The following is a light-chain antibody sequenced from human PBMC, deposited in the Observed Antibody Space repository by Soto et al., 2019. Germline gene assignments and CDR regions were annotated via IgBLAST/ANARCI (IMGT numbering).Light chain of an antibody. J-gene: IGKJ1*01. V-gene: IGKV3-20*01. Sequence: ETVMTQSPATLSLSPGERATLSCRASQTIRSNYLAWYRQTPGQAPRLLIYGASNRATGIADRFSGSGSGXXXXXXIXRXEPEDFALYYCQQYGSSPWTFGQGTKLEIK. CDR1: QTIRSNY. CDR2: GAS. CDR3: QQYGSSPWT.